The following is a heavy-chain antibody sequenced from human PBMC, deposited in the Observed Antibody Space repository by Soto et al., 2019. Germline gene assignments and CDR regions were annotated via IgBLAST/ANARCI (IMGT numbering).Heavy chain of an antibody. J-gene: IGHJ5*02. V-gene: IGHV3-23*01. Sequence: GGSLRLSCAASVFTVSTYAMAWVRQAPGKGLEWVSSISGSGVIKYYADSVQGRFTISRDNSNNTLSVQMNSLRVEDAAIYYCAKDLTSMVRVVLPSPWGQGILVTVSS. CDR1: VFTVSTYA. CDR2: ISGSGVIK. D-gene: IGHD3-10*01. CDR3: AKDLTSMVRVVLPSP.